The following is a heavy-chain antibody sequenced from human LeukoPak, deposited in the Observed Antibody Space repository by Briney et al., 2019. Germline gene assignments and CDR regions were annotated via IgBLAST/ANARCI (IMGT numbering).Heavy chain of an antibody. CDR3: ASLSGSYPNYYFDY. Sequence: GRIYTSGSTNYNPSLKSRVTMSVDTSKNQFSLKLSSVTAADTAVYYCASLSGSYPNYYFDYWGQGTLVTVSS. V-gene: IGHV4-4*07. J-gene: IGHJ4*02. CDR2: IYTSGST. D-gene: IGHD1-26*01.